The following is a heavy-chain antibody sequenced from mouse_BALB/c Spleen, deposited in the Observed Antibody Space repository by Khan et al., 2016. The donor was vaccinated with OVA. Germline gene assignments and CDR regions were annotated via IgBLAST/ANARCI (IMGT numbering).Heavy chain of an antibody. J-gene: IGHJ4*01. CDR1: GFNIKDYY. V-gene: IGHV14-1*02. CDR2: IDPENGNT. Sequence: VQLQQSGAELVRPGALVKLSCKASGFNIKDYYIHWVKQRPEQGLEWIGWIDPENGNTIYDPKFQGKASMTADTSSNTAYLQLSRLTSEDAAVYYSARRDYEAMDYWGQGTSVTVSA. D-gene: IGHD1-1*01. CDR3: ARRDYEAMDY.